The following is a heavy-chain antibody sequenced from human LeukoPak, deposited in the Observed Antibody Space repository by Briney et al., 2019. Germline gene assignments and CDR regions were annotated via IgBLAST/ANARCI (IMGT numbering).Heavy chain of an antibody. Sequence: GGSLRRSCAASGFTFSSYAMSWVRQAPGKGLEWVSVIYSGGSTYYADSVKGRFTISRDNSKNTLYLQMNSLRAEDTAVYYCARDSGYGYFDYWGQGTLVTVSS. CDR1: GFTFSSYA. CDR2: IYSGGST. D-gene: IGHD3-9*01. V-gene: IGHV3-53*01. J-gene: IGHJ4*02. CDR3: ARDSGYGYFDY.